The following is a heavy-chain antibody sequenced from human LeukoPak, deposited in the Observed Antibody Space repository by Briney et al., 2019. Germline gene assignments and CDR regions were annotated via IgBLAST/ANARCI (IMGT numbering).Heavy chain of an antibody. V-gene: IGHV3-66*01. D-gene: IGHD3-22*01. J-gene: IGHJ4*02. CDR3: ARAHDYYASSGPFDY. CDR1: GFTVSSNY. Sequence: GGSLRLSCAASGFTVSSNYMSWVRQAPGKGLEWVSVIYSGGSTYYADSVKGRFTISRDNAKNSLYLQMNSLRDEDTAVYYCARAHDYYASSGPFDYWGQGTLVTVSS. CDR2: IYSGGST.